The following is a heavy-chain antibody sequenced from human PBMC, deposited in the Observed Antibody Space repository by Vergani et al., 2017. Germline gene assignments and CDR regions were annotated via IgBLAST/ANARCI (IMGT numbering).Heavy chain of an antibody. V-gene: IGHV4-59*01. CDR1: GDSMNTYY. CDR3: ARGALWWLRQIDS. CDR2: IYDSCAT. J-gene: IGHJ4*02. D-gene: IGHD2-21*01. Sequence: QVQLQESGPGLVKPSETLSLTCSVSGDSMNTYYWTWIRQPPGKGLEWSGYIYDSCATKYNPSLKSRVTMSLDTSKNQFSLNLYSVTAADTAVYYCARGALWWLRQIDSWGQGTLVTVSS.